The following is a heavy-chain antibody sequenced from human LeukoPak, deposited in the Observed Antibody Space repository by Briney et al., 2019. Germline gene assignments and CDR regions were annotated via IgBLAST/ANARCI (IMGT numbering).Heavy chain of an antibody. CDR2: ISSSGSTI. V-gene: IGHV3-48*04. J-gene: IGHJ6*03. CDR3: ARDRKRYFGYYYYMDV. D-gene: IGHD3-9*01. CDR1: GFAFSSYW. Sequence: PGGSLRLSCTASGFAFSSYWMSWVRQAPGKGLEWVSYISSSGSTIYYADSVKGRFTISRDNAKNSLYLQMNSLRAEDTAVYYCARDRKRYFGYYYYMDVWGKGTTVTVSS.